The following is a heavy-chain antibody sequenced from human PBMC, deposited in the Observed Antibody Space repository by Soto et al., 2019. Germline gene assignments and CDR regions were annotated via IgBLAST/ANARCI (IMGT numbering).Heavy chain of an antibody. D-gene: IGHD2-21*01. J-gene: IGHJ4*02. CDR1: GFTFSTYA. Sequence: EVQLLESGGGLVQPGGSLRLSCAASGFTFSTYAMSWVRQAPGKGLEWVSSISGSDGSTYYAVSVKGRFTISRDNSKNTLYLQMNSLRAEDTAVYYCAKVVGIPGWGQGTLVTVSS. V-gene: IGHV3-23*01. CDR3: AKVVGIPG. CDR2: ISGSDGST.